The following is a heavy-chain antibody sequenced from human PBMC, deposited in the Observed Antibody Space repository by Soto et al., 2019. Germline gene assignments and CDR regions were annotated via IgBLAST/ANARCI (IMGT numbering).Heavy chain of an antibody. CDR1: GYTFTTYG. Sequence: ASVKVSCKASGYTFTTYGISWVRQAPGQGLEWMGWISTYNGNTYITQKFQGRVTMTTETSTSTAYMELRSLRSDDTAVFYCARSPGDYYSDTSGYYYFDYWG. D-gene: IGHD3-22*01. CDR2: ISTYNGNT. CDR3: ARSPGDYYSDTSGYYYFDY. V-gene: IGHV1-18*01. J-gene: IGHJ4*01.